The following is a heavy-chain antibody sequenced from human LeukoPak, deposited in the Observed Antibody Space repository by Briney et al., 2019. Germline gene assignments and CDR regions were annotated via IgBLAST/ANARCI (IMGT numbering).Heavy chain of an antibody. J-gene: IGHJ4*02. CDR3: ARDATVAGLFDY. CDR1: GFSFSSYW. CDR2: IKEDGSEK. D-gene: IGHD6-19*01. V-gene: IGHV3-7*01. Sequence: GGSLRLSCAASGFSFSSYWMTWVRQAPGKGREWVANIKEDGSEKNSVDSVKGRFPISRGNAKNSLYLQMNSLRADDTAVYYCARDATVAGLFDYWGLGILVTVSS.